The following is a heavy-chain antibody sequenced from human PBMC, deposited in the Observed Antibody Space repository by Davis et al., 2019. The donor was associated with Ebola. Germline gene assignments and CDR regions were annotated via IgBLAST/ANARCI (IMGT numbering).Heavy chain of an antibody. V-gene: IGHV3-53*04. Sequence: PGGSLRLSCAASGFTFSSEYMSWVRQAPGKGLEWVSVIYSGATTYYADSVKGRFTFSRHDSKNTLYLQMNSLRAEDTAVYYCARGGGVYNWNYGTAFDIWGQGTMVTVSS. CDR3: ARGGGVYNWNYGTAFDI. CDR1: GFTFSSEY. D-gene: IGHD1-7*01. CDR2: IYSGATT. J-gene: IGHJ3*02.